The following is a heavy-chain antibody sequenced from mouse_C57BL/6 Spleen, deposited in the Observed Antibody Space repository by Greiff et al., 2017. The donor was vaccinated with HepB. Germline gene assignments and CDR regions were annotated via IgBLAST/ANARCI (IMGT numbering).Heavy chain of an antibody. V-gene: IGHV14-3*01. CDR1: GFNIKNTY. J-gene: IGHJ4*01. Sequence: VQLQQSVAELVRPGASVKLSCTASGFNIKNTYMHGVKQRPEQGLEWIGRIDPANGNTKYAPKFQGKATITADTSSNTAYLQLSSLTSEDTAIYYCARVEYYAMDYWGQGTSVTVSS. CDR3: ARVEYYAMDY. CDR2: IDPANGNT.